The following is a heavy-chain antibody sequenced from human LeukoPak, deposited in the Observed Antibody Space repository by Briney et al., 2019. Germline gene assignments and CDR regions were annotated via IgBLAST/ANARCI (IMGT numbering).Heavy chain of an antibody. D-gene: IGHD3-16*01. V-gene: IGHV3-23*01. Sequence: GGSLTLSCVASGFTFSSYAMSWVRETPARGLEWVSSLRGNGDAFYADSVKGRFTLSRDESRNTVYLQLNKLRVEDTAIYCCAKASWVSTADAVLWGQGTVVTVSS. J-gene: IGHJ4*02. CDR3: AKASWVSTADAVL. CDR2: LRGNGDA. CDR1: GFTFSSYA.